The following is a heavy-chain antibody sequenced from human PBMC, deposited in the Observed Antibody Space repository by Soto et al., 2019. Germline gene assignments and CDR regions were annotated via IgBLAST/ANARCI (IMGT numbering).Heavy chain of an antibody. D-gene: IGHD2-2*01. J-gene: IGHJ4*02. V-gene: IGHV3-33*01. CDR3: ARDLGAAALDY. Sequence: QVQLVESGGGVVQPGRSLRLSCAASGFTFSSYGMHWVRQAPGKGLEWVAGIWYDGSNKYYADSVKGRFTISRDNSKNTLYLQMNNLRAEDTAVYYCARDLGAAALDYWGQGTLVTVSS. CDR2: IWYDGSNK. CDR1: GFTFSSYG.